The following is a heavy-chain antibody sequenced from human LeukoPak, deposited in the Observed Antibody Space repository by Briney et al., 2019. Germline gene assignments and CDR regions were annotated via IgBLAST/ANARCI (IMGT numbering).Heavy chain of an antibody. V-gene: IGHV4-30-2*01. Sequence: SETLSLTCTVSGGSISSGGYYWGWIRQPPGKGLEWIGYIYHSGSTYYNPSLKSRVTISVDRSKNQFSLKLSSVTAADTAVYYCARDGRPAAIRGRKEEIDYWGQGTLVTVSS. J-gene: IGHJ4*02. CDR1: GGSISSGGYY. D-gene: IGHD2-2*02. CDR3: ARDGRPAAIRGRKEEIDY. CDR2: IYHSGST.